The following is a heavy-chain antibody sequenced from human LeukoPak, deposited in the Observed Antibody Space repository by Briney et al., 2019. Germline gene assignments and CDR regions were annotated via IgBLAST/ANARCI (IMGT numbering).Heavy chain of an antibody. CDR1: GYSISSGYY. CDR3: ARDYLI. CDR2: IYHSGST. Sequence: PSETLSLTCTVSGYSISSGYYWGWIRQPPGKGLEWIGSIYHSGSTYYNPSLKSRVTISVDTSKNQFSLKLSSVTAADTAVYYCARDYLIWGQGTMVTVSS. V-gene: IGHV4-38-2*02. J-gene: IGHJ3*02. D-gene: IGHD3-16*02.